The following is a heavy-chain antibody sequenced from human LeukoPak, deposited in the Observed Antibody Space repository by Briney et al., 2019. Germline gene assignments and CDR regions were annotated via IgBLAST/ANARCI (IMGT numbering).Heavy chain of an antibody. D-gene: IGHD3-22*01. Sequence: LSLTCTVSGGSISSYYWSWIRQAPGKGLEWVAVISYDGSNKYYADSVKGRFTISRDNSKNTLYLQMNSLRAEDTAVYYCANLYYDSSGDDYWGQGTLVTVSS. CDR3: ANLYYDSSGDDY. J-gene: IGHJ4*02. CDR1: GGSISSYY. CDR2: ISYDGSNK. V-gene: IGHV3-30*18.